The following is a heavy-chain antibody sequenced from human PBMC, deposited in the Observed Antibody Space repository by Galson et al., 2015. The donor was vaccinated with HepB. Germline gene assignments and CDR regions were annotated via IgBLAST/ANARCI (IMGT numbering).Heavy chain of an antibody. J-gene: IGHJ4*02. D-gene: IGHD6-19*01. Sequence: ETLSLTCTVSGGSISSSSYYWGWIRQPPGKGLEWIGSIYYSGSTYYNPSLKSRVTISVDTSKNQFSLKLSSVTAADTAVYYCARRFAGYSSGWHYFDYWGQGTLVTVSS. CDR2: IYYSGST. V-gene: IGHV4-39*01. CDR1: GGSISSSSYY. CDR3: ARRFAGYSSGWHYFDY.